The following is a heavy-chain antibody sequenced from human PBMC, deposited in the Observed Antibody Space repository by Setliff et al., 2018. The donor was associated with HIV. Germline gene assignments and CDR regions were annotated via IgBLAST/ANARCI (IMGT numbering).Heavy chain of an antibody. Sequence: PSETLSLTCTVSGGSISSSSCYWGWIRQPPGKGLEWIGSIYYSGSTYYNRSLKSRVTISLDTSKNQFSLKLSSVTAADTAVYYCANTKGVPGLFDYWGQGTLVTDSS. D-gene: IGHD2-8*01. V-gene: IGHV4-39*07. CDR2: IYYSGST. J-gene: IGHJ4*01. CDR3: ANTKGVPGLFDY. CDR1: GGSISSSSCY.